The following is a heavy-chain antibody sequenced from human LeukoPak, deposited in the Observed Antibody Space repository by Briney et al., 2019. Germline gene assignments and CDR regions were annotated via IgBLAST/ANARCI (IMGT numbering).Heavy chain of an antibody. J-gene: IGHJ3*02. CDR3: ARARLKYYYDSSGRDAFDI. V-gene: IGHV4-34*01. CDR1: GGSFSGYY. D-gene: IGHD3-22*01. Sequence: SETLSLTCAVYGGSFSGYYWSWIRQPPGKGLEWIGEINHSGSTNYNPSLKSRVTISVDTSKNQFSLKLSSVTAADTAVYYCARARLKYYYDSSGRDAFDIWGQGTLVTVSS. CDR2: INHSGST.